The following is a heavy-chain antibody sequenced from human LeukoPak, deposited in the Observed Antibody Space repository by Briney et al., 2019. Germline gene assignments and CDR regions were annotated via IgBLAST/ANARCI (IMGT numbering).Heavy chain of an antibody. D-gene: IGHD4-23*01. V-gene: IGHV3-64D*06. J-gene: IGHJ4*02. CDR2: ISSDGGST. CDR1: VFTISSYS. Sequence: PGGSLRLSCSVSVFTISSYSMQWVRQAPRKGLEYVSSISSDGGSTFYADSVKGRFTISRDNSKNTLSLQMSSLRTEDTAVYYCVKDRWVDYWGQGTLVTVSS. CDR3: VKDRWVDY.